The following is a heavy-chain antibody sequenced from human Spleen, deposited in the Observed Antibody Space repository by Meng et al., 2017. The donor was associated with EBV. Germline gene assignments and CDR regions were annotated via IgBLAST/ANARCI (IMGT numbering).Heavy chain of an antibody. Sequence: QVPLPGSGPRLVKPSETLALTCTVSGGSITNYYWTWIRQTPGNGLEWIGNIFDSGSTNYSPSLKSRLTVSVDTSKNQFSLKLTSVTAADTAVYYCARSKRGWDGDYFDFWGQGTLVTVSS. D-gene: IGHD6-19*01. J-gene: IGHJ4*02. CDR2: IFDSGST. CDR1: GGSITNYY. V-gene: IGHV4-59*01. CDR3: ARSKRGWDGDYFDF.